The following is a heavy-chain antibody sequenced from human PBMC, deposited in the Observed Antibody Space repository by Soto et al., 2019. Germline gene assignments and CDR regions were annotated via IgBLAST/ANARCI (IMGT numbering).Heavy chain of an antibody. Sequence: GGSLRLSCAASGFTFSSYGMYWVRQAPGKGLEWVAVIWYDGSNKYYADSVKGRFTMSRDNSKNTLYLQMNSLRAEDTAVYYCARDYGSGWYADVWGQGTTVTVSS. V-gene: IGHV3-33*07. CDR1: GFTFSSYG. CDR3: ARDYGSGWYADV. J-gene: IGHJ6*01. CDR2: IWYDGSNK. D-gene: IGHD6-19*01.